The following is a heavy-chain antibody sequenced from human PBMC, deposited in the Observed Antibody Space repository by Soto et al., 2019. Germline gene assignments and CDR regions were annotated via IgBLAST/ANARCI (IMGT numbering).Heavy chain of an antibody. CDR1: GFTFSSYA. CDR3: ARDRHAFDI. CDR2: ISYDGSNK. V-gene: IGHV3-30-3*01. Sequence: GGFLRLSCAASGFTFSSYAMHWVRQAPGKGLEWVAVISYDGSNKYYADSVKGRFTISRDNSKNTLYLQMNSLRAEDTAVYYCARDRHAFDIWGQGTMVTVSS. J-gene: IGHJ3*02.